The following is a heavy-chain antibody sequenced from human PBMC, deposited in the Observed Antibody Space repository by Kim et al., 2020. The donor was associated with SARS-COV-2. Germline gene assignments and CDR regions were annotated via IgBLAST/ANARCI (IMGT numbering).Heavy chain of an antibody. D-gene: IGHD6-6*01. V-gene: IGHV3-21*01. Sequence: GGSLRLSCAASGFTFSSYSMNWVRQAPGKGLEWVSSISSSSSYINYADSVKGRFTISRDNAKNSLYLQMNSLRAEDTAVYYCARDMLYSSSSFDYWGQGT. CDR1: GFTFSSYS. CDR3: ARDMLYSSSSFDY. CDR2: ISSSSSYI. J-gene: IGHJ4*02.